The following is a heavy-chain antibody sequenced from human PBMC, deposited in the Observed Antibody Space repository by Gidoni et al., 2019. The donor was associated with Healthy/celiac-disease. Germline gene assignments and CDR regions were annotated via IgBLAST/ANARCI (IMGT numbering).Heavy chain of an antibody. Sequence: QPSTHGLEWMGWMNPNSGNTGYAQKFQGRVTMTRNTSISTAYMELSSLRSEDTAVYYCARIKRRGADAFDIWGQGTMVTVSS. D-gene: IGHD3-16*01. V-gene: IGHV1-8*01. CDR2: MNPNSGNT. CDR3: ARIKRRGADAFDI. J-gene: IGHJ3*02.